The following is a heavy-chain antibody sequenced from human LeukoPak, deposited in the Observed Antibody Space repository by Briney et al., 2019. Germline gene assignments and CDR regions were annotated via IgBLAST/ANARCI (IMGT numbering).Heavy chain of an antibody. CDR2: INSDGSGT. J-gene: IGHJ4*02. Sequence: GGSLRLSCAASGFTFSSYWMHWVRQAPGKGLVWVSRINSDGSGTSYADSVKGRFTISRDNAKNTLYLQMNSLRAEDTAVYYCARGHQVYCTNGVCYSGLFYNWGQGILVTVSS. CDR3: ARGHQVYCTNGVCYSGLFYN. V-gene: IGHV3-74*01. CDR1: GFTFSSYW. D-gene: IGHD2-8*01.